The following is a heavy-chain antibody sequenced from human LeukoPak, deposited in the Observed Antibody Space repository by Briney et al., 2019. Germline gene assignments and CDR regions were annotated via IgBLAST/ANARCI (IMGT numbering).Heavy chain of an antibody. CDR2: ITGSGGST. CDR3: ARDLSLIALTD. V-gene: IGHV3-23*01. J-gene: IGHJ4*02. Sequence: PGGTLRLSCAASGFTFSIHGMNWVRQGPGKGLEWVSGITGSGGSTYYADSVKGRFTISRDNPKNTVYLQMNSLRAEDTAVYYCARDLSLIALTDWGQGTLVTVSS. D-gene: IGHD3-22*01. CDR1: GFTFSIHG.